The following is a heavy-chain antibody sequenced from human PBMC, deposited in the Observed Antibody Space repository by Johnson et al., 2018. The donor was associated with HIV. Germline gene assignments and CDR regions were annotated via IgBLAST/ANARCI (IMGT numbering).Heavy chain of an antibody. CDR2: IRYDGSNK. D-gene: IGHD2-8*01. CDR1: GFTFSSYA. CDR3: AKDVYSSGAFDI. J-gene: IGHJ3*02. Sequence: VQLVESGGGLVQPGGSLRLSCAASGFTFSSYAMHWVRQAPGKGLEWVAFIRYDGSNKYYADSVKGRFTISRDNSKNTLYMQMNSLRAEDTAVYYCAKDVYSSGAFDIWGQGTMVTVSS. V-gene: IGHV3-30*02.